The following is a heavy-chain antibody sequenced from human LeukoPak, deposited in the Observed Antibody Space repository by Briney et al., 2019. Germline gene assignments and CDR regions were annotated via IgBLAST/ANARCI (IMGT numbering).Heavy chain of an antibody. CDR2: VSDGGGNT. D-gene: IGHD3-3*01. CDR1: GFTFTTYA. J-gene: IGHJ5*02. V-gene: IGHV3-23*01. CDR3: ARGSTAGDFWSGYYKSWFDP. Sequence: GGSLRLSCVASGFTFTTYAMIWVRQPPGKGLEWVSAVSDGGGNTYYADSVKGRFTISRDNSKNTVYLQMNSLRDEDTAVYYCARGSTAGDFWSGYYKSWFDPWGQGTLVTVSS.